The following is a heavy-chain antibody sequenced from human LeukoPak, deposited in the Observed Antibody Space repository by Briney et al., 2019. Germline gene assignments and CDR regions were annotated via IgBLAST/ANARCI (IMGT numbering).Heavy chain of an antibody. CDR2: IYYSGTT. Sequence: SETLSLTCTVSGTSMNSITYYWAWIRQPPGKGLEWLGSIYYSGTTFYNPSLKSRVTFSIDTSSNQFSLTLTSVTAADTAVYYCARGLASGYPPIPFDYWGQGTLVTASS. D-gene: IGHD3-3*01. CDR1: GTSMNSITYY. V-gene: IGHV4-39*01. CDR3: ARGLASGYPPIPFDY. J-gene: IGHJ4*02.